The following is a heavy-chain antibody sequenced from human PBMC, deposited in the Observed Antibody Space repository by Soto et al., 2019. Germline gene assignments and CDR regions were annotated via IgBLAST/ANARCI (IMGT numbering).Heavy chain of an antibody. CDR1: GFTLSSYA. CDR3: AKDLYRDYYDSSGRTNAFDI. Sequence: EGSLRLTCTASGFTLSSYAMSWVRQAPGKGLEWVSAISGSGGSTYYADSVKGRFTISRDNSKNTLYLQMNSLRAEDTAVYYCAKDLYRDYYDSSGRTNAFDIWGQGTMVTLSS. J-gene: IGHJ3*02. CDR2: ISGSGGST. V-gene: IGHV3-23*01. D-gene: IGHD3-22*01.